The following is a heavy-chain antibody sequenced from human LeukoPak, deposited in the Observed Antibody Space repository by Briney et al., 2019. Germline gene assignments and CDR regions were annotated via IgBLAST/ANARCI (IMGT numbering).Heavy chain of an antibody. D-gene: IGHD3-3*01. V-gene: IGHV3-23*01. CDR1: GFTFSSYA. CDR2: ISGSGDNT. Sequence: GGSLRLSCAASGFTFSSYAMSWVRQAPGKGLEWVSGISGSGDNTYYADSVKGRFTISRDNSKNTLYLQMNSLRAEDTAVYYCATGGDSSNDYWGQGTLVTVSS. CDR3: ATGGDSSNDY. J-gene: IGHJ4*02.